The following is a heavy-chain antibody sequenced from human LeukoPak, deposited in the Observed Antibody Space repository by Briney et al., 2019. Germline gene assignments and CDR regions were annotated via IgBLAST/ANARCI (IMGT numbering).Heavy chain of an antibody. D-gene: IGHD6-13*01. CDR1: GGSISSSNYY. CDR3: ARLIIAAAGPGRWFDP. Sequence: SETLSLTCTVSGGSISSSNYYCGWIRQPPGKGLEWIGRIYYSGSTFYNPSLKSRVTMSVDTSKNQFSLNLSSVTAADTAVYYCARLIIAAAGPGRWFDPWGQGTLVTVSS. V-gene: IGHV4-39*01. CDR2: IYYSGST. J-gene: IGHJ5*02.